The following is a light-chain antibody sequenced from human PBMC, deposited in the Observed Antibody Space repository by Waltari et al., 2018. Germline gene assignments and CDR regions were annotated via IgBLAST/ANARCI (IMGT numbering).Light chain of an antibody. Sequence: QSALTQPASVSGSPGQSITISCTGFNSNVGSYNLVSWYQKHQGKAPKLLIYEGNRRPSGVSNRFSGSKSDNTASLTLSGLQAEDDADYYCCSNVGSSVFFGGGTKLTVL. CDR3: CSNVGSSVF. CDR1: NSNVGSYNL. V-gene: IGLV2-23*03. CDR2: EGN. J-gene: IGLJ2*01.